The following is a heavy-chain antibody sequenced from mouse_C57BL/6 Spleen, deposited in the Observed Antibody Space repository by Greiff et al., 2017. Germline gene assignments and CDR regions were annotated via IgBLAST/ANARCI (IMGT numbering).Heavy chain of an antibody. CDR3: ARGGGYYDFDY. CDR1: GYSFTGYY. J-gene: IGHJ2*01. V-gene: IGHV1-42*01. CDR2: INPSTGGT. D-gene: IGHD2-3*01. Sequence: VQLKQSGPELVKPGASVKISCKASGYSFTGYYMNWVKQSPEKSLEWIGEINPSTGGTTYNQKFKAKATLTVDKSSSTAYMQLKSLTSEDSAVYYCARGGGYYDFDYWGQGTTLTVSS.